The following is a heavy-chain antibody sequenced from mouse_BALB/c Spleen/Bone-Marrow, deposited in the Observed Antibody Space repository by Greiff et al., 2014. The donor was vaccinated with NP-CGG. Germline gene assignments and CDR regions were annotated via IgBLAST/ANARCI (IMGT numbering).Heavy chain of an antibody. Sequence: EVKLMESGPELVKPGASVKMSCKASGYTFTSYIMHWVKQKPGRGLEWIGYINPYNDDTKYNEKFKGKATLTSDKSSSTAYMELSSLTSEDSAVYYCARSYGSPFDYWGQGTTLTVSS. V-gene: IGHV1-14*01. D-gene: IGHD1-1*01. CDR3: ARSYGSPFDY. CDR2: INPYNDDT. CDR1: GYTFTSYI. J-gene: IGHJ2*01.